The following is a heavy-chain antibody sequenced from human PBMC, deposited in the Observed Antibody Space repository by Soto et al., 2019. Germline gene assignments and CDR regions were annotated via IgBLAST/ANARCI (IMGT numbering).Heavy chain of an antibody. CDR1: GGSISSSSYY. CDR2: IIDSGGST. CDR3: AKGRSYYYYYGVDV. J-gene: IGHJ6*02. V-gene: IGHV3-23*01. Sequence: PSETLSLTCTVSGGSISSSSYYWGWVRQAPGKGLEWVSDIIDSGGSTYYEDSVKGRFTISRDNSKSKLYLQMNSLRAEDTALYYCAKGRSYYYYYGVDVWGQGTTVTVSS.